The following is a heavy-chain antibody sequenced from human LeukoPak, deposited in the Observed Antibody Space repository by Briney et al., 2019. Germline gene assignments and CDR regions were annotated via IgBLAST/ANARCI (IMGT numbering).Heavy chain of an antibody. J-gene: IGHJ3*02. V-gene: IGHV4-59*01. CDR1: GGSISSYY. CDR2: IYYSGST. Sequence: PSETLSLTCTVSGGSISSYYWSWIRQPPGKGLEWIGYIYYSGSTNYNPSLKSRVTISVDTSKNQFSLKLSSVTAADTAVYYCARGPKACSGGSCYCFAFDIWGQGTMVTVSS. D-gene: IGHD2-15*01. CDR3: ARGPKACSGGSCYCFAFDI.